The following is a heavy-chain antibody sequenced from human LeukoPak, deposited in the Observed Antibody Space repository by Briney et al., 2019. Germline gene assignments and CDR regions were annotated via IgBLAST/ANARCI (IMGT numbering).Heavy chain of an antibody. CDR3: TRTVATRGVRYFDY. CDR2: IRSKAYGGTT. CDR1: GFTFGDYA. Sequence: GGSLRLSCTASGFTFGDYAMSWVRQAPGKGLEWVGFIRSKAYGGTTEYAASVEGRFTISRDDSKSIAYLQMNSLKTEDTAVYYCTRTVATRGVRYFDYWGQGTLVTVSS. V-gene: IGHV3-49*04. D-gene: IGHD5-12*01. J-gene: IGHJ4*02.